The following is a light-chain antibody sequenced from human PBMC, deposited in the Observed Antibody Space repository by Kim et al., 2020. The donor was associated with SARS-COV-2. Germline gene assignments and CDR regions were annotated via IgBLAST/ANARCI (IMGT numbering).Light chain of an antibody. CDR3: NSRDSSGNHHYV. Sequence: GQTVRSTCQGDSLRSYYASWYQQKPGQAPVLVIYGKNNRPSGIPDRFSGSSSGNTASLTITGAQAEDEADYYCNSRDSSGNHHYVFGTGTKVTVL. J-gene: IGLJ1*01. V-gene: IGLV3-19*01. CDR1: SLRSYY. CDR2: GKN.